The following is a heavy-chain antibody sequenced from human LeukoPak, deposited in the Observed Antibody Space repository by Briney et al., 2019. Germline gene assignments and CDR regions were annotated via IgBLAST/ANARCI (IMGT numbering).Heavy chain of an antibody. V-gene: IGHV4-61*09. D-gene: IGHD2-2*01. CDR3: GRGNYCGNTRCHGYYYMDV. CDR2: IYSGGST. J-gene: IGHJ6*03. CDR1: SGSVSSGTYY. Sequence: NPSETLSLTWTVSSGSVSSGTYYWTWIRQPAGKGLEWIGHIYSGGSTNYNPSLKSRVTISTDTSKTQFSLMLSSVTAADTAVYYCGRGNYCGNTRCHGYYYMDVWGKGATVTVSS.